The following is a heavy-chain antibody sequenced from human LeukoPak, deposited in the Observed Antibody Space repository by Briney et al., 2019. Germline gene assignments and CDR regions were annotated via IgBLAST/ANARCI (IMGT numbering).Heavy chain of an antibody. Sequence: GGSLRLSCAASGFTFVKHYFHWVRQAPGTGLLWVSRISTDGTTALYADSVRGRFTISRDNAKNSLYLQMNSLRAEDTAVYYCARIVAGHIVVVTATNPMDVWGKGTTVTVSS. CDR2: ISTDGTTA. D-gene: IGHD2-21*02. V-gene: IGHV3-74*01. CDR1: GFTFVKHY. CDR3: ARIVAGHIVVVTATNPMDV. J-gene: IGHJ6*03.